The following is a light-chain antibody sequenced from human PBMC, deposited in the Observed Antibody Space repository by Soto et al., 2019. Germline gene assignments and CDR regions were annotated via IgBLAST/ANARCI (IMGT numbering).Light chain of an antibody. Sequence: DIQMTQSLSSLSASVGDRVTITCRASQNIDTYLNWYLQKPGQAPKLLIYSAYSLQSGVSPRFSGDGSGTDFTLTISSLQPEDFATYYCQQSYNFPRTFGQGTTV. J-gene: IGKJ1*01. V-gene: IGKV1-39*01. CDR3: QQSYNFPRT. CDR1: QNIDTY. CDR2: SAY.